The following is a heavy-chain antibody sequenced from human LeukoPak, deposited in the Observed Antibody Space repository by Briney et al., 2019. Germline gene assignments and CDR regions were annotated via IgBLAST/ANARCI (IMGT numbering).Heavy chain of an antibody. Sequence: GGSLRLSCAVSGITLSNYGMSWVRQAPGKGLEWVSGISGSGGNTYYVDSVKGRFTISRDNSKNTLYLQMNSLRAEDTAVYFCAKRGVVIRVILVGFHKEAYYFDSWGQGALVIVSS. CDR2: ISGSGGNT. V-gene: IGHV3-23*01. D-gene: IGHD3-22*01. CDR1: GITLSNYG. CDR3: AKRGVVIRVILVGFHKEAYYFDS. J-gene: IGHJ4*02.